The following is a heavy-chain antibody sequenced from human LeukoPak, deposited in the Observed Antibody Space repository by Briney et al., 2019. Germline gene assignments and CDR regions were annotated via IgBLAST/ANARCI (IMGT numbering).Heavy chain of an antibody. CDR2: ISYDGSNK. CDR1: GFTFSSYG. V-gene: IGHV3-30*18. CDR3: AKDPHTAMVKGDGMDV. Sequence: QTGGSLRLSCAASGFTFSSYGMHWVRQAPGKGLEWVAVISYDGSNKYYADSVKGRFTISRDNSKNTLYLQMNSLRAEDTAVYYCAKDPHTAMVKGDGMDVWGQGTTVTVSS. J-gene: IGHJ6*02. D-gene: IGHD5-18*01.